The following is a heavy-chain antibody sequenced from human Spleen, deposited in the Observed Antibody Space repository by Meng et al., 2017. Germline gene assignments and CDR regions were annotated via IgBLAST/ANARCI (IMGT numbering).Heavy chain of an antibody. J-gene: IGHJ5*02. Sequence: GQLVRSGAEVKKPGASVKVSCKASGYTFTGYYMHWVRQAPGQGLEWMGRINPNSGGTNYAQKFQGRVTMTRDTSISTAYMELSRLRSDDTAVYYCARGLAAAGTFLFDPWGQGTLVTVSS. CDR3: ARGLAAAGTFLFDP. D-gene: IGHD6-13*01. V-gene: IGHV1-2*06. CDR1: GYTFTGYY. CDR2: INPNSGGT.